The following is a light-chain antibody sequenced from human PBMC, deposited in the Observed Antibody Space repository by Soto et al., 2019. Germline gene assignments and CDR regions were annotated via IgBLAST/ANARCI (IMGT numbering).Light chain of an antibody. CDR3: QQYHTWPIT. Sequence: DIVMTQSPATLSVAPGERVTFSCRASQGVSRKLAWYQHKPGQAPRLLISGASTVPTGIPARFSGSGSGTAFTLTISSLQPEDCAIYYCQQYHTWPITFGGGTKVEIK. J-gene: IGKJ4*01. V-gene: IGKV3-15*01. CDR2: GAS. CDR1: QGVSRK.